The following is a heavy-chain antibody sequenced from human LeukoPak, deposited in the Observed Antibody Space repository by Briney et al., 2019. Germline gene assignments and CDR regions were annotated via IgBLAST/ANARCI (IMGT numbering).Heavy chain of an antibody. CDR2: IKQDGSEK. J-gene: IGHJ5*02. D-gene: IGHD5-18*01. CDR3: ARLALRHTPMVPYNWFDP. V-gene: IGHV3-7*01. Sequence: PGGSLTLSCAASGFTFSSYWMTWVRQAPGKGLEWLANIKQDGSEKYYVASVKGRFTISRDNAKNSLYLQMNSLRADDTAVYYCARLALRHTPMVPYNWFDPWGQGTLVTASS. CDR1: GFTFSSYW.